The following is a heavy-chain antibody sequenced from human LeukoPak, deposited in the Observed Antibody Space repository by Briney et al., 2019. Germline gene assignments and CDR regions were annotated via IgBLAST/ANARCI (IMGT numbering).Heavy chain of an antibody. CDR3: ASDITFGGVLFDY. Sequence: GASVKVSCKASGGTFSSYAISWVRQAPGQGLEWMGGIIPIFGTANYARKFQGRVTITADESTSTAYMELSSLRSEDTAVYYCASDITFGGVLFDYWGQGTLVTVSS. CDR1: GGTFSSYA. J-gene: IGHJ4*02. D-gene: IGHD3-16*01. CDR2: IIPIFGTA. V-gene: IGHV1-69*13.